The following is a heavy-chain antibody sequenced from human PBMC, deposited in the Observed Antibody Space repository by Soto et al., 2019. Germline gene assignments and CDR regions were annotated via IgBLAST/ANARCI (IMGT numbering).Heavy chain of an antibody. CDR3: ARMTTVASFHY. CDR2: MYHSGST. V-gene: IGHV4-39*01. D-gene: IGHD4-17*01. J-gene: IGHJ4*02. CDR1: GGSITSGTYY. Sequence: QLQLQESGPRLVKPSETLSLTRTVSGGSITSGTYYWGWIRQPPGKGLEWIGTMYHSGSTYYNPSLKSRVTLSVDTSKNQFSLKLNSVTAADTAVYYCARMTTVASFHYWGQGTLVTVSS.